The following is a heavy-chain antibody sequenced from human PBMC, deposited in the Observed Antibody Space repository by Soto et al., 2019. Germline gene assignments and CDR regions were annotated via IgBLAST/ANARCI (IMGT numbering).Heavy chain of an antibody. CDR2: IGSNGAST. Sequence: GGSLRLSCAASGFTFSSYAMAWIRQAPGRGLEWVSAIGSNGASTYYADSVKGRFTISRDNSQNTLYLQMNSLRAEDTAVYYCAKIYGGNTDYWGQGTLVTVSS. CDR3: AKIYGGNTDY. CDR1: GFTFSSYA. V-gene: IGHV3-23*01. J-gene: IGHJ4*02. D-gene: IGHD4-17*01.